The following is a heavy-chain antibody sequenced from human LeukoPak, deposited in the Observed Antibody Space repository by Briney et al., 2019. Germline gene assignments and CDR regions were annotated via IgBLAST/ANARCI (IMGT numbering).Heavy chain of an antibody. Sequence: ASVKVSCTVSGYTFTGYYIHWVRQAPGQGLKWMGWINPNSGGTNYAQKFQGRVTMTRDTSISTAYMELSRLRSDDTAVYYCARGGSSSSCYDYWGQGTLVTVSS. CDR2: INPNSGGT. D-gene: IGHD2-2*01. CDR3: ARGGSSSSCYDY. V-gene: IGHV1-2*02. J-gene: IGHJ4*02. CDR1: GYTFTGYY.